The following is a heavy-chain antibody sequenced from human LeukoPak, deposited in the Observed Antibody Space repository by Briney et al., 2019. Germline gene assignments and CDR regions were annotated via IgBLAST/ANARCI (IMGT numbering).Heavy chain of an antibody. CDR2: IYYSGST. CDR3: ARHESDSYGTLDY. V-gene: IGHV4-39*01. D-gene: IGHD5-18*01. Sequence: GSLRLSCAASGFTFSSYAMSWIRQPPGKGLEWIGSIYYSGSTYYNPSLKSRVTISVDTSKNQFSLKLSSVTAADTAVYYCARHESDSYGTLDYWGQGTLVTVSS. CDR1: GFTFSSYA. J-gene: IGHJ4*02.